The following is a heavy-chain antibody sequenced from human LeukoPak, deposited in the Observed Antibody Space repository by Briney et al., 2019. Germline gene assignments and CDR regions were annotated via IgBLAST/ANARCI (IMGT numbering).Heavy chain of an antibody. Sequence: ASVKVPCKASGYTFTSYVISWVRQAPGQGLEWMGWISAYNGNTNYAQKLQGRVTMTTDTSTSTAYMELRSLRSDDTAVYYCARPVTIWYYMDVWGKGTTVTVSS. CDR3: ARPVTIWYYMDV. V-gene: IGHV1-18*01. CDR1: GYTFTSYV. J-gene: IGHJ6*03. D-gene: IGHD3-3*01. CDR2: ISAYNGNT.